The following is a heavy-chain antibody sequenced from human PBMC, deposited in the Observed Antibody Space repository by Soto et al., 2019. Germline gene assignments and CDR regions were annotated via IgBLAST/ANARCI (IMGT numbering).Heavy chain of an antibody. V-gene: IGHV1-69*15. Sequence: QVQLVQSGAEVKKPGSSVKVSCKASGGTFSNYAITWVRQAPGQGLEWLGRIIPIFGTANYAQRFQGRVTITADESTTTPYMELSSLRSDDTRVYYCAKDGGREGYFGNWLDSWGQGTLVTVSS. CDR3: AKDGGREGYFGNWLDS. J-gene: IGHJ5*01. CDR2: IIPIFGTA. CDR1: GGTFSNYA. D-gene: IGHD2-15*01.